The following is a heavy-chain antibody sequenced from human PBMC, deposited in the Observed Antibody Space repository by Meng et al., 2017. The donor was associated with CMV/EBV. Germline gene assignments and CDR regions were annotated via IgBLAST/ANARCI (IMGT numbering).Heavy chain of an antibody. CDR2: IYSGGST. CDR1: GFPVSSNY. V-gene: IGHV3-66*01. CDR3: ARGMGSITGTSVTDY. D-gene: IGHD1-20*01. Sequence: GQRVESGGGVVQPGGSLRLSRAASGFPVSSNYMSWVRQAPGKGLEWVSVIYSGGSTYYADSVKGRFTISRDNSKNTLYLQMNSLRAEDTAVYYCARGMGSITGTSVTDYWGQGTLVTVSS. J-gene: IGHJ4*02.